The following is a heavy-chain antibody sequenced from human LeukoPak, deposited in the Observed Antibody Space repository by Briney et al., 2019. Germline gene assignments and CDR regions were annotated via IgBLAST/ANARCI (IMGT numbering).Heavy chain of an antibody. D-gene: IGHD3-9*01. CDR1: GFTFSGSA. J-gene: IGHJ6*04. Sequence: GGSLRLSCAASGFTFSGSAMRWVRQASGKGLEWVGRIRSKANSYATAYAASVKGGFTISRDDSKNTAYLQMNSLKTEDTAVYYCAALRYFDWSHYGMDVWGKGTTVTVSS. CDR2: IRSKANSYAT. CDR3: AALRYFDWSHYGMDV. V-gene: IGHV3-73*01.